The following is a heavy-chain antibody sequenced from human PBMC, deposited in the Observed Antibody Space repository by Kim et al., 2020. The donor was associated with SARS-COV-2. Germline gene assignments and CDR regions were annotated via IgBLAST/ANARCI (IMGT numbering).Heavy chain of an antibody. CDR3: ARGSRITMVRGVPVNYYYYGMDV. J-gene: IGHJ6*02. CDR1: GFTFSSYW. D-gene: IGHD3-10*01. Sequence: GGSLRLSCAASGFTFSSYWMHWVRQAPGKGLVWVSRINSDGSSTSYADSVKGRFTISRDNAKNTLYLQMNSLRAEDTAVYYCARGSRITMVRGVPVNYYYYGMDVWGQGTTVTVSS. V-gene: IGHV3-74*01. CDR2: INSDGSST.